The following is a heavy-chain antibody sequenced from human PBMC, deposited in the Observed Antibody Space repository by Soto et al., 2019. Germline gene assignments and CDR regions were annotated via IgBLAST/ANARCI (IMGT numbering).Heavy chain of an antibody. V-gene: IGHV3-11*06. CDR3: ARDTIFGNAFDI. CDR2: ISSSSTYT. J-gene: IGHJ3*02. D-gene: IGHD3-3*01. Sequence: PGGSLRLSCAASGFTFSDYYMTWIRQAPGKGLEWVSYISSSSTYTNYADSVKGRFTISRDNAKNSLYLQMNNLRAEDTAVYYCARDTIFGNAFDIWGQGIMVTVSS. CDR1: GFTFSDYY.